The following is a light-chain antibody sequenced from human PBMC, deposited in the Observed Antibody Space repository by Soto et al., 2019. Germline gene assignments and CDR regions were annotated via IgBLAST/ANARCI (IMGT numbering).Light chain of an antibody. CDR2: GNS. CDR3: QSYDSSLSGDVV. CDR1: SSNIGAGYD. Sequence: QSVLTQPPSVSGAPGQRVTISCTGSSSNIGAGYDVHWYQQLPGTAPKLLIYGNSNRPSGVPDRFSGSKSGTSASLAITGLQAVDEAGYYCQSYDSSLSGDVVFGGGTKLTVL. V-gene: IGLV1-40*01. J-gene: IGLJ2*01.